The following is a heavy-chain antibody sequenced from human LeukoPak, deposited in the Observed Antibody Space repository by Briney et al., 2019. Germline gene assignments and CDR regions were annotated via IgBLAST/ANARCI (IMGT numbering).Heavy chain of an antibody. Sequence: GGSLRLSCAASGFTFSSYAMSWVRLAAGKGLEWVSVISGSGGNTYYADSVKGRFTISRDNSKNTLYLQMNSLRAEDTAVYYCARAVSSGYDPFDYWGQGTLVTVSS. V-gene: IGHV3-23*01. CDR1: GFTFSSYA. CDR2: ISGSGGNT. J-gene: IGHJ4*02. CDR3: ARAVSSGYDPFDY. D-gene: IGHD3-22*01.